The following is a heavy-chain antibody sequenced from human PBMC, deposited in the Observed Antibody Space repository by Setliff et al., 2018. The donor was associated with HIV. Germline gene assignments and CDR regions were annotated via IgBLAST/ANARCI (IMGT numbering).Heavy chain of an antibody. D-gene: IGHD5-12*01. V-gene: IGHV4-34*01. CDR2: INHSGST. CDR1: GGSFSEYY. Sequence: SETLSLTCAVYGGSFSEYYWSWIRQSPGKGLEWIGEINHSGSTHYNPPLKSRATISVDTFKNQFSLRLNSVTAADTAVYYCARGATLLPGYSDRWEYFYMDVWGKGTTVTSP. J-gene: IGHJ6*03. CDR3: ARGATLLPGYSDRWEYFYMDV.